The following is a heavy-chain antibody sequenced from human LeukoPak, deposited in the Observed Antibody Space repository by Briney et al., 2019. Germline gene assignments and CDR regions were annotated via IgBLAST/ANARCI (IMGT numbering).Heavy chain of an antibody. CDR3: ARDGQMRSGWYFHY. CDR1: GFTFSSYW. V-gene: IGHV3-74*01. D-gene: IGHD6-19*01. J-gene: IGHJ4*02. CDR2: INSDGSST. Sequence: GGSLRLSCAASGFTFSSYWMHWVRQAPGKGLVWVSRINSDGSSTSYADSVKGRFTISRDDAKNSLDLQINRLRAEDTAVYYCARDGQMRSGWYFHYWGLGTLVTVSS.